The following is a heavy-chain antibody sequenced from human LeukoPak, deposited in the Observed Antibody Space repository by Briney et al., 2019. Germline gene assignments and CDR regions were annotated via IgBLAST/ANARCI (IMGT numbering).Heavy chain of an antibody. CDR2: ISAYNGNT. J-gene: IGHJ4*02. V-gene: IGHV1-18*01. CDR3: ARRGLRYFDWAQTPFDH. CDR1: GYTFTSYG. D-gene: IGHD3-9*01. Sequence: GASVKVSCKASGYTFTSYGISWVRQAPGQGLEWMGWISAYNGNTNYAQKLQGRVTMTTDTSTSTAYMELRSLRSDDTAVYYCARRGLRYFDWAQTPFDHWGQGTLVTVSS.